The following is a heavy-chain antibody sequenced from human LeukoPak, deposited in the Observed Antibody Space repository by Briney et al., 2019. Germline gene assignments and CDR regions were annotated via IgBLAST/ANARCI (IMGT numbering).Heavy chain of an antibody. J-gene: IGHJ4*02. CDR3: AKVRKMSRYYSLDY. V-gene: IGHV1-2*02. CDR2: INPNSGGT. D-gene: IGHD3-22*01. CDR1: GYTFTGYY. Sequence: ASVKVSCKASGYTFTGYYMHWVRQAPGQGLEWMGWINPNSGGTNYAQKFQGRVTMTRDTSISTAYMELSRLRSDDTAVYYCAKVRKMSRYYSLDYWGQGTLVTVSS.